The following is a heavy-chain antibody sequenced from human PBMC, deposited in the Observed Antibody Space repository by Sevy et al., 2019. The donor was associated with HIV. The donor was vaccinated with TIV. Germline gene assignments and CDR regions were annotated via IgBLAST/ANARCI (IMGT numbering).Heavy chain of an antibody. CDR3: ARDSGYSSGWYDWYFDL. CDR2: ISSSSSTI. Sequence: GESLKISCAASGFTFSSYSMNWVRQAPGTGLEWVSYISSSSSTIYYADSVKGRFTISRDNAKNSLYLQMNSLRDEDTAVYYCARDSGYSSGWYDWYFDLWGRGTLVTVSS. J-gene: IGHJ2*01. D-gene: IGHD6-19*01. CDR1: GFTFSSYS. V-gene: IGHV3-48*02.